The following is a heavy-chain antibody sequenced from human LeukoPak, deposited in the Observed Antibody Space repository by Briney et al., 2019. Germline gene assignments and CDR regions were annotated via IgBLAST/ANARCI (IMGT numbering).Heavy chain of an antibody. Sequence: GGSLRLSCAASGFTFNTYAMNWVRQAPGKGLEWVSVIIGNGGDIHYAGSVRGRFTISRDNSKYTLYLQMNSLRVEDTAVYYCAKDRIPDGRYSIDFWGPGTLVTVSS. CDR3: AKDRIPDGRYSIDF. J-gene: IGHJ4*02. D-gene: IGHD5-24*01. CDR2: IIGNGGDI. V-gene: IGHV3-23*01. CDR1: GFTFNTYA.